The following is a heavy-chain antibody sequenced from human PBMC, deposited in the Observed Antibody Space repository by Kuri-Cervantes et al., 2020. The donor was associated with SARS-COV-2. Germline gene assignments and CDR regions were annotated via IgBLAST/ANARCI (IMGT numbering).Heavy chain of an antibody. V-gene: IGHV3-30-3*01. J-gene: IGHJ6*02. D-gene: IGHD3-9*01. CDR1: GFTFSSYA. CDR3: ATEAHILTGYYYYYGMDV. Sequence: GGSLRLSCAASGFTFSSYAMHWVRQAPGKGLEWVAVISYDGSNKYYADSVKGRFTISRDNSKNTLYLQMNSLRAEDTAVYYCATEAHILTGYYYYYGMDVWGQGTTVTVSS. CDR2: ISYDGSNK.